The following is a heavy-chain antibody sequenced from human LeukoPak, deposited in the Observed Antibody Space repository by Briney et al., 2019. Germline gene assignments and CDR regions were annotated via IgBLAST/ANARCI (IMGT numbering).Heavy chain of an antibody. CDR1: GYTFSNYG. Sequence: ASVKVSCKASGYTFSNYGITWVRQAPGQGLEWMGTISGHNGDVNYAPKFQGRVTMTTDTSTTTAYMELRSLRFDDTAVYYCARYNSLLRGVTTSDYWGQETLVTVSS. CDR2: ISGHNGDV. V-gene: IGHV1-18*01. CDR3: ARYNSLLRGVTTSDY. D-gene: IGHD3-10*01. J-gene: IGHJ4*02.